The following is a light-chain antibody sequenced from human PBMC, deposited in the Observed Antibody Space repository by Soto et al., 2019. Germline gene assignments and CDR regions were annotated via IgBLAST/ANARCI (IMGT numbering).Light chain of an antibody. J-gene: IGKJ1*01. Sequence: DIRRTHSPSSLLAFIEERVTITCGASQGIGKDLGGYQQKPGKAPKRLIYGASTLQSGVPSRFSGSGSGTEFTLTISSLQPEDFATYYCLQHNTYPRTFGQGTKVEIK. CDR2: GAS. CDR1: QGIGKD. CDR3: LQHNTYPRT. V-gene: IGKV1-17*01.